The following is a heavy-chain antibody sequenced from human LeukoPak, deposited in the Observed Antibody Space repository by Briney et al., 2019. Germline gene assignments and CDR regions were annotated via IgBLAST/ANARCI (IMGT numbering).Heavy chain of an antibody. Sequence: SETLSLTCSVSGDSISGNYWNWIRQPAGKGLEWIGRIYPSANVYYNPSLKSRVTVSLDASRNQFSLNMRSVTAADTAVYYCARGLSPTSYYYYMDVWGKGTTVTVSS. CDR3: ARGLSPTSYYYYMDV. CDR1: GDSISGNY. V-gene: IGHV4-4*07. D-gene: IGHD2/OR15-2a*01. J-gene: IGHJ6*03. CDR2: IYPSANV.